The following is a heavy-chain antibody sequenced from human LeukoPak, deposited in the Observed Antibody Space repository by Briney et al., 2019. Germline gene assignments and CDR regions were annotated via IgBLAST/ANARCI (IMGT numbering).Heavy chain of an antibody. CDR1: GFTFSSYS. Sequence: PGGSLRLSCAASGFTFSSYSMNWVRQAPGKGLEWVSYISSSSSTIYYADSVKGRFTISRDNAKNSLYLQMNSLRAEDTAVYYCARCANGVCLHLDYWGQGTLVTVSS. J-gene: IGHJ4*02. D-gene: IGHD2-8*01. V-gene: IGHV3-48*01. CDR2: ISSSSSTI. CDR3: ARCANGVCLHLDY.